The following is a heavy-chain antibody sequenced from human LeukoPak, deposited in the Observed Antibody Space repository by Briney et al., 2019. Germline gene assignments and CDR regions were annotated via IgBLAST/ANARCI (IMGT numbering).Heavy chain of an antibody. CDR1: GGSISSYY. V-gene: IGHV4-59*08. CDR2: IYYSGST. D-gene: IGHD6-19*01. CDR3: ARLFVSSSGWWCFDP. Sequence: SETLSLTCTVSGGSISSYYWSWIRQPPGKGLEWIGYIYYSGSTNYNPSLKSRVTISVDTSKNQFSLKLSSVTAADTAVYYCARLFVSSSGWWCFDPWGQGTLVTVSS. J-gene: IGHJ5*02.